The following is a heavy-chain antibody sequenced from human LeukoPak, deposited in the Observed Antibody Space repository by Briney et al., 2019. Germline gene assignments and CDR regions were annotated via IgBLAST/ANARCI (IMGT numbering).Heavy chain of an antibody. Sequence: PGGSLRLSCAASGFTFSDYYMNWIRQAPGKGLEWVSKIDYGGGTIYYADSVKGRFTMSRDNAKNSLYLQMNSLRAEDTAVYYCAKDIVGGGDDYWGQGTLVIVSS. CDR1: GFTFSDYY. CDR3: AKDIVGGGDDY. CDR2: IDYGGGTI. D-gene: IGHD2-21*02. J-gene: IGHJ4*02. V-gene: IGHV3-11*04.